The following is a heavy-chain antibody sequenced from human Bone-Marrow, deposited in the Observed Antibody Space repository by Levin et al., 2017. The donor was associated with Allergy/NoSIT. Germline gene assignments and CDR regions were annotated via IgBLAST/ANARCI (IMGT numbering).Heavy chain of an antibody. CDR3: ARGPTEGYLDY. J-gene: IGHJ4*02. CDR1: GGSISSGGYY. CDR2: IYYSGTT. V-gene: IGHV4-31*03. Sequence: ASETLSLTCTVSGGSISSGGYYWNWIRQHPGKGLEWIGYIYYSGTTYYSPSLNSRLTISVETSKNHFSLKLNSVTAADTAVYYCARGPTEGYLDYWGQGTLVTVSS.